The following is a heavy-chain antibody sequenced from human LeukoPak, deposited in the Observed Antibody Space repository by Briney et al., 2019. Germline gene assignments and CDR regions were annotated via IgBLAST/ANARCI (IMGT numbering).Heavy chain of an antibody. J-gene: IGHJ4*02. CDR2: FDPEDGET. V-gene: IGHV1-24*01. CDR3: APDLSGTITMIVPF. Sequence: ASVKVSCKVSGYTLTELSMHLVRQAPGKGLEWMGGFDPEDGETIYAQKFQGRVTMTEDTSTDTAYMELRRLRSEDTAVYYCAPDLSGTITMIVPFWGQGTLVTVSS. D-gene: IGHD3-22*01. CDR1: GYTLTELS.